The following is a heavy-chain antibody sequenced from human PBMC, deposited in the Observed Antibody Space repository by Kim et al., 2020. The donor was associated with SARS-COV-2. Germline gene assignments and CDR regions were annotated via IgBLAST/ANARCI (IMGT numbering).Heavy chain of an antibody. CDR1: GFTFSSYG. CDR2: IWYDGSNK. V-gene: IGHV3-33*08. J-gene: IGHJ6*02. D-gene: IGHD3-9*01. CDR3: ARDQTYDIFDYYYYGMDV. Sequence: GGSLRLSCAASGFTFSSYGMHWVRQAPGKGLEWVAVIWYDGSNKYYADSVKGRFTISRDNSKNTLYLQMNSLRAEDTAVYYCARDQTYDIFDYYYYGMDVWGQGTTVTVSS.